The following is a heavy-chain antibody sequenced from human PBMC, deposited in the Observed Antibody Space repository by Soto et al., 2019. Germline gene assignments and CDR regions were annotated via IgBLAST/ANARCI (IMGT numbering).Heavy chain of an antibody. Sequence: GASVKVSCKAFGYTFIGYGVSWVRQAPGQGLEWMGGINGYRGNRDYAQKFQGRVTLTRDTATSTVYMELRSLRSDDTAMYYYASGQFDSSAKYSFDYWGQGTLVTVSS. V-gene: IGHV1-18*01. J-gene: IGHJ4*02. CDR1: GYTFIGYG. CDR3: ASGQFDSSAKYSFDY. D-gene: IGHD3-22*01. CDR2: INGYRGNR.